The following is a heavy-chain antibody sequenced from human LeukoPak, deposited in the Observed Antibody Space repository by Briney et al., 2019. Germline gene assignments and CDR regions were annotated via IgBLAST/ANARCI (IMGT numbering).Heavy chain of an antibody. D-gene: IGHD6-19*01. CDR1: GFPYSSYD. Sequence: GGSPRLFCAPSGFPYSSYDMHWVRQATGKGVEGGSGFDTAGDRYYPVSVKDRFTISRENAKNSLYVQMNSVRGGDMAVYYCARGSVAGTHDAFDIWGQGTMVTVSS. CDR2: FDTAGDR. J-gene: IGHJ3*02. V-gene: IGHV3-13*01. CDR3: ARGSVAGTHDAFDI.